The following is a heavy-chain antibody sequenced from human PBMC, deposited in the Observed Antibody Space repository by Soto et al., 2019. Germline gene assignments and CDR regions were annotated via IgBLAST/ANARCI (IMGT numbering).Heavy chain of an antibody. CDR1: GGSISSGGYY. CDR3: ARGRSNWFDP. J-gene: IGHJ5*02. CDR2: INHSGST. Sequence: SETLSLTCAVSGGSISSGGYYWSWIRQPPGKGLEWIGEINHSGSTNYNPSLKSRVTISVDTSKNQFSLKLSSVTAADTAVYYCARGRSNWFDPWGQGTLVTVSS. V-gene: IGHV4-34*01.